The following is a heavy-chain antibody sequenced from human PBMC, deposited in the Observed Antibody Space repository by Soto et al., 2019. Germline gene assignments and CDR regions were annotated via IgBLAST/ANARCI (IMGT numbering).Heavy chain of an antibody. CDR2: INPSGGST. V-gene: IGHV1-46*03. D-gene: IGHD3-22*01. CDR3: AKAVHDSSGPPYYFDY. Sequence: GASVKVSCKASGYTFTSYYMHWVRQAPGQGLEWMGIINPSGGSTSYAQKFQGRVTMTRDTSTSTVYMELSSLRSEDTAVYYCAKAVHDSSGPPYYFDYWGQGTLVTVS. J-gene: IGHJ4*02. CDR1: GYTFTSYY.